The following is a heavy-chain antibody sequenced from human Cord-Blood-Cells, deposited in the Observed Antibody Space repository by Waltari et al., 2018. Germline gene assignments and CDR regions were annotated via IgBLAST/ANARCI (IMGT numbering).Heavy chain of an antibody. V-gene: IGHV4-34*01. CDR1: GGSITAYY. J-gene: IGHJ4*02. CDR2: RKHSGST. Sequence: QEQLQPWGAGLLKPSQTLSLTCAVSGGSITAYYWRWIRQPPGKGLEWIGERKHSGSTTYNPSLKSRVTISVDTSKNQFSLKLSSVTAADTAVYYCARSGSRVVRGVISHWGQGTLVTVTS. D-gene: IGHD3-10*01. CDR3: ARSGSRVVRGVISH.